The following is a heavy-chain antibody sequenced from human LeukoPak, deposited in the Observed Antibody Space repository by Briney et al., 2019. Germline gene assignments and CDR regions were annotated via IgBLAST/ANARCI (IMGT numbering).Heavy chain of an antibody. CDR1: GGSISSYY. D-gene: IGHD3-10*01. CDR2: IYYSGST. CDR3: ARDQGRRGTGSGSSRFHPFDY. Sequence: SETLSLTCTVSGGSISSYYWSWIRQPPGKGLEWIGCIYYSGSTNYNPSLKSRVTISVDTSKNQFSLKLSSVTAADTAVYYCARDQGRRGTGSGSSRFHPFDYWGQGTLVTVSS. V-gene: IGHV4-59*12. J-gene: IGHJ4*02.